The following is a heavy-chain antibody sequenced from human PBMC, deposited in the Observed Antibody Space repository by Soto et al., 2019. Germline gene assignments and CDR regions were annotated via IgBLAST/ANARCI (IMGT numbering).Heavy chain of an antibody. Sequence: SQTLSLTCAISGDSVSSNSAAWNWIRQSPSRGLEWLGRTYYRSKWYNDYAVSVKSRITINPDTSKNQFSLKLSSVTAADTAVYYCARNRSIAATCIAYWGQGTLVTVSS. D-gene: IGHD6-13*01. CDR3: ARNRSIAATCIAY. CDR1: GDSVSSNSAA. J-gene: IGHJ4*02. CDR2: TYYRSKWYN. V-gene: IGHV6-1*01.